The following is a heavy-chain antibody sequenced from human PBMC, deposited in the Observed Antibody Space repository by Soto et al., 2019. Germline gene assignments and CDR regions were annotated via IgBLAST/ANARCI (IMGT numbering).Heavy chain of an antibody. CDR1: GGSISSGGYY. Sequence: PSETLSLTCTVSGGSISSGGYYWSWIRQHPGKGLEWIGYIYYSGSTYYNPSLKSRVTISVDTSKNQFSLKLSSVTAADTAVYYCARARGVIPYYYYGMDVWGQGTTVTVSS. CDR3: ARARGVIPYYYYGMDV. V-gene: IGHV4-31*03. D-gene: IGHD2-8*01. J-gene: IGHJ6*02. CDR2: IYYSGST.